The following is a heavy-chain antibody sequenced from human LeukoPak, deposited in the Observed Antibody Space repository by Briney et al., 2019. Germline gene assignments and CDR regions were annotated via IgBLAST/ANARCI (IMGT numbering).Heavy chain of an antibody. CDR2: ISYDGSNK. CDR3: AKDTIRFSTNYYYGMDV. J-gene: IGHJ6*02. Sequence: PGGSLRLSCAASGFTFSSYAMHWVRQAPGKGLEWVAVISYDGSNKYYADSVKGRFTISRDNAKNSLYLQMNSLRAEDTALYYCAKDTIRFSTNYYYGMDVWGQGTTVTVSS. CDR1: GFTFSSYA. V-gene: IGHV3-30-3*01. D-gene: IGHD3-3*01.